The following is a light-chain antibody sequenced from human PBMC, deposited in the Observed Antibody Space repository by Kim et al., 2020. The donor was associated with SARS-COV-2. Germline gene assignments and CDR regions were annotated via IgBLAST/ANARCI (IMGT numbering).Light chain of an antibody. J-gene: IGKJ5*01. Sequence: EIVLTQSPGTLSLSAGDRATLSCRASQSLTSRYLAWYQQKPGQAPMLLIYGASIRATGIAYRVSGSGSGTEFTLTISRLEPDDFAVYYCQQYYSSPLTFGQGTRLDIK. CDR3: QQYYSSPLT. CDR1: QSLTSRY. V-gene: IGKV3-20*01. CDR2: GAS.